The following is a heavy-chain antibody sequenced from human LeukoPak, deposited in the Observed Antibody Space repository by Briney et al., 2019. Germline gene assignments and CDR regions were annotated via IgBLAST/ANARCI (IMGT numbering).Heavy chain of an antibody. V-gene: IGHV3-48*04. J-gene: IGHJ6*03. CDR2: ISSSSSTI. D-gene: IGHD5-18*01. CDR3: ARVFTAMADYYYYYMDV. CDR1: GFTFSSYS. Sequence: GGSLRLSCAASGFTFSSYSMNWVRQAPGKGLEWVSYISSSSSTIYYADSVKGRFTISRDNAKNSLYLQKNSLRAEDTAVYYCARVFTAMADYYYYYMDVWGKGTTVTVSS.